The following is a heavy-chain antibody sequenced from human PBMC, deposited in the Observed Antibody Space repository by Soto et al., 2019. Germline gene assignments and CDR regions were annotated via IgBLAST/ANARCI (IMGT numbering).Heavy chain of an antibody. J-gene: IGHJ5*02. CDR3: ARDILPREAGFNWFDP. CDR2: ISYDGSNK. D-gene: IGHD3-9*01. V-gene: IGHV3-30-3*01. CDR1: GCTFSSYA. Sequence: SMRLPCGAAGCTFSSYAMRWVRQDPGKGLEWVAVISYDGSNKYYADSVKGRFTISRDNSKNTLYLQMNSLRAEDTAVYYCARDILPREAGFNWFDPWGQRPLVTVSS.